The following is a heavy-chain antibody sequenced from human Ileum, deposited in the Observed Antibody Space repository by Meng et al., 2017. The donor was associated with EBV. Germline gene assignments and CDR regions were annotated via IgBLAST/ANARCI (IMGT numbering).Heavy chain of an antibody. Sequence: QLQLEESGPGLVKPSETLSLTCTVSGGSISNGNDYWGWIRQPPGKGLEWIGSMYYSGSTYYNPSLKSRVTMSLDTSKNQFSLQLTSVTAADTALYYCATRVAAVKYYFDYWGQGTLVTVSS. CDR2: MYYSGST. D-gene: IGHD6-19*01. J-gene: IGHJ4*02. CDR1: GGSISNGNDY. V-gene: IGHV4-39*07. CDR3: ATRVAAVKYYFDY.